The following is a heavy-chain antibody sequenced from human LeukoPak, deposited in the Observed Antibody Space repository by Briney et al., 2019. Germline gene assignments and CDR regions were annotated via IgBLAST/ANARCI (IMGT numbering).Heavy chain of an antibody. Sequence: GASVKVSCKASGYTFTSYGISWVRQAPGQGLEWMGWISAYNGNTNYAQKLQGRVTMTTDTSTSTAYMELRSLRSDDTAVYYCARDDIVVVPAAMDFDYWGQGTLVTVSS. J-gene: IGHJ4*02. V-gene: IGHV1-18*01. CDR2: ISAYNGNT. CDR1: GYTFTSYG. D-gene: IGHD2-2*01. CDR3: ARDDIVVVPAAMDFDY.